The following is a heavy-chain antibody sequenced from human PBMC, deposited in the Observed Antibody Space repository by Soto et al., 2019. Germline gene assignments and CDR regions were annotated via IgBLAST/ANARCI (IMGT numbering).Heavy chain of an antibody. CDR1: GYTFNAYA. CDR2: ISAYNGAT. Sequence: ASVKVSCKASGYTFNAYAISWVRQAPGQGLEYMGWISAYNGATNFAQMFRGRVTLTTDTSTSTAYMELSTLRSDDTAVYYCAREYYYGSGPWYWAQRTLVTVSS. V-gene: IGHV1-18*01. D-gene: IGHD3-10*01. CDR3: AREYYYGSGPWY. J-gene: IGHJ4*02.